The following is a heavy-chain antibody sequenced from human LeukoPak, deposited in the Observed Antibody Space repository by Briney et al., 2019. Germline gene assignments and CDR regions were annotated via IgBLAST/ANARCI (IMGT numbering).Heavy chain of an antibody. Sequence: GGSLRLSCAASGFTFSSYGMHWVRQAPGKGLEWVAFIRYDGSNKYYADSVKGRFTISRDNSKNTLYLQMNSLRAEDTAVYYCATPVGIAVATPAEYFQHWGQGTLVTVSS. V-gene: IGHV3-30*02. CDR1: GFTFSSYG. J-gene: IGHJ1*01. D-gene: IGHD6-19*01. CDR2: IRYDGSNK. CDR3: ATPVGIAVATPAEYFQH.